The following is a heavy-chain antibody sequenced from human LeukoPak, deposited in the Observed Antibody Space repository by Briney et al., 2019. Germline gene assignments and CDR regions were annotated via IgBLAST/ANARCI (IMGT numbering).Heavy chain of an antibody. CDR2: VYYGRSP. CDR1: GDSISRSTYY. V-gene: IGHV4-39*02. Sequence: SETLSFTCTVSGDSISRSTYYWAWIRQPPGKGLEWIGSVYYGRSPYFNPSLESRATISVDTSKNHFSLKMSSVTAADTAVYYCARSSGTGTFSYWGQGTLVTVSS. D-gene: IGHD6-25*01. J-gene: IGHJ4*02. CDR3: ARSSGTGTFSY.